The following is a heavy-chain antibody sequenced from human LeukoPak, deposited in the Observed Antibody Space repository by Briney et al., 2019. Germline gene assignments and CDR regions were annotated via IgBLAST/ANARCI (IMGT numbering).Heavy chain of an antibody. D-gene: IGHD2-2*01. CDR1: GVSISSSSYY. CDR2: IYYSGST. CDR3: ARQPVPAAIHWFDP. J-gene: IGHJ5*02. Sequence: SQTLSLTCTVSGVSISSSSYYWGWIRQPPGKGLEWIGSIYYSGSTYYNPSLKSRVTISVDTSKNQFSLKLSSVTAADTAVYYCARQPVPAAIHWFDPWGQGTLVTVSS. V-gene: IGHV4-39*01.